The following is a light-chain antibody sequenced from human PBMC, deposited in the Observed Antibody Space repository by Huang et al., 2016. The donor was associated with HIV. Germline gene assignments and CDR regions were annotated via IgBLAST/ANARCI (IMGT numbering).Light chain of an antibody. CDR3: QQYNDWPPWYT. V-gene: IGKV3-15*01. J-gene: IGKJ2*01. Sequence: IVMTQSPATLSVSPGERVTLSCRASRSVGNNLAWYQQKVGQPPRLLIYGASTRATGIAARLSGSGSRTDFTLTISSLQSEEFAVYYCQQYNDWPPWYTFGQGTKLEIK. CDR2: GAS. CDR1: RSVGNN.